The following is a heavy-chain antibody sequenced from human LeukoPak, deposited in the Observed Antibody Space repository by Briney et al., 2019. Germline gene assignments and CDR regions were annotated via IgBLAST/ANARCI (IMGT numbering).Heavy chain of an antibody. Sequence: MPSETLSLTCAVYGGSFSGYYWSWIRQPPGKGLEWIGEINHSGSTNYNPSLKSRVTISVDTSKNQFSLKLSSVTAADTAVYYCARRLMAAAGIDYWGQGTLVTVSS. CDR3: ARRLMAAAGIDY. CDR2: INHSGST. D-gene: IGHD6-13*01. V-gene: IGHV4-34*01. CDR1: GGSFSGYY. J-gene: IGHJ4*02.